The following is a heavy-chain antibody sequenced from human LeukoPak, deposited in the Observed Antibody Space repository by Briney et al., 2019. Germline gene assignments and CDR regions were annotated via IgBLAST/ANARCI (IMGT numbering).Heavy chain of an antibody. V-gene: IGHV4-39*07. J-gene: IGHJ4*02. CDR2: IYYSGST. D-gene: IGHD3-3*01. Sequence: PSETLSLTCTVSGGSISSSSYYWGWIRQPPGKGLEWIGSIYYSGSTYYNPSLKSRVTISVDTSKNQFSLKLSSVTAADTAVYYCARVRADDYDFWSGYKGVIDYWGQGTLVTVSS. CDR3: ARVRADDYDFWSGYKGVIDY. CDR1: GGSISSSSYY.